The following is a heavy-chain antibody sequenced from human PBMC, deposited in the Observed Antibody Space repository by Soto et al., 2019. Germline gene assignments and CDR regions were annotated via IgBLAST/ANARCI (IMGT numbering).Heavy chain of an antibody. CDR1: GYTFTDYG. CDR3: ARERGGYKQLEF. J-gene: IGHJ4*02. Sequence: QVQLVQSGAEVKKPGASVRVSCKSSGYTFTDYGITWVRQAPGQGLEWMGWINTYKGNINYAQRLQGRVTMTTDTSTSTAYMDLRSLTSDDTAVSYCARERGGYKQLEFWGQGALVTVSS. V-gene: IGHV1-18*01. CDR2: INTYKGNI. D-gene: IGHD6-25*01.